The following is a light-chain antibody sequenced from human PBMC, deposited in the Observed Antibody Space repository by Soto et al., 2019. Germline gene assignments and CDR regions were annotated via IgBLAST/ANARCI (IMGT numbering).Light chain of an antibody. CDR3: SSYTSSSTHVV. CDR2: DVN. J-gene: IGLJ2*01. CDR1: SSDVGGYNY. Sequence: QSVLTQPASVSGSPGQSITISCTGTSSDVGGYNYVSWYQQHPDKAPKLMIYDVNNRPSGISNRFSGSKSGNTASLTISGLQAEYEADYYCSSYTSSSTHVVFGGGTKVTVL. V-gene: IGLV2-14*01.